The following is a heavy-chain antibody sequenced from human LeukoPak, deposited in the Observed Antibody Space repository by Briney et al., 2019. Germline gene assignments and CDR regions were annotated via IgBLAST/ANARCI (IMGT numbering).Heavy chain of an antibody. CDR3: ARDRGYSYGHPFDY. V-gene: IGHV3-33*01. Sequence: GTSLRLSCAASGFTFSNYGMQWVRQAPGKGLEWVALTRYDGSNKYYGDSVKDRFTISRDNSNNMLYLHMNSLRVEDTAVYYCARDRGYSYGHPFDYWGQGTLVTVSP. CDR1: GFTFSNYG. CDR2: TRYDGSNK. D-gene: IGHD5-18*01. J-gene: IGHJ4*02.